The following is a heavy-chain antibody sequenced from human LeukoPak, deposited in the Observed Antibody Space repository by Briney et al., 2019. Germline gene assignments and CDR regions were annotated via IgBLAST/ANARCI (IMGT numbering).Heavy chain of an antibody. CDR1: GGSISSYY. V-gene: IGHV4-59*01. CDR3: ARGVYIAAAQYAY. J-gene: IGHJ4*02. D-gene: IGHD6-13*01. Sequence: SETLSLTCTVSGGSISSYYWSWIRQPPGKGREWMGYIYYSGTTNYNPSLKSRVTISVDTSKTQFSLKLSSVTAADTAVYYCARGVYIAAAQYAYWGQGTLATVSS. CDR2: IYYSGTT.